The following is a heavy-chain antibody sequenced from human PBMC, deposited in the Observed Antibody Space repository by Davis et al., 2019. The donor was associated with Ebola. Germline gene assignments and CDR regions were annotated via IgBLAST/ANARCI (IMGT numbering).Heavy chain of an antibody. CDR1: GFSFSTYW. D-gene: IGHD2/OR15-2a*01. J-gene: IGHJ4*02. CDR3: ARDKLEGPSKFEF. Sequence: GESLKISCAASGFSFSTYWMSWVRQAPGKGLEWVANIKQDGSEEYYVDSVKGRFTISRDNAENSVFLQMNTLRAEDTAVYLCARDKLEGPSKFEFWGKGTLVTVSS. CDR2: IKQDGSEE. V-gene: IGHV3-7*03.